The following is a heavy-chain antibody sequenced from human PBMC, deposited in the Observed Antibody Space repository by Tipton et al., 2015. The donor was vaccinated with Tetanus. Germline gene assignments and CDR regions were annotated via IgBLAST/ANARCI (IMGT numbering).Heavy chain of an antibody. Sequence: SLRLSCAASGFIFSSYGTHWVRQAPGKGLEWVAVSWYDGTDKYYADSVKDRFTISRDNSKYTLYLQMNSLRAEDTAVYYCAREADCCGGSCFSGDFDNWGQGTQVTVSS. CDR2: SWYDGTDK. CDR3: AREADCCGGSCFSGDFDN. V-gene: IGHV3-33*01. D-gene: IGHD2-15*01. J-gene: IGHJ4*02. CDR1: GFIFSSYG.